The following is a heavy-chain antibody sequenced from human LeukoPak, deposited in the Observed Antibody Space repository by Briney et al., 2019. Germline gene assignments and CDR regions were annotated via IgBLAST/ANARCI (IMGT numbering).Heavy chain of an antibody. CDR3: YCSSTSCDGS. Sequence: PSETLSLTCTVSGGSISSYYWSWIRQPPGKGLEWIGYIYYSGSTNYNPSLKSRVTISVDTSKNQFSLKLSSVTAADTAVYYCYCSSTSCDGSWGQGTLVTVSS. CDR1: GGSISSYY. V-gene: IGHV4-59*01. D-gene: IGHD2-2*01. J-gene: IGHJ4*02. CDR2: IYYSGST.